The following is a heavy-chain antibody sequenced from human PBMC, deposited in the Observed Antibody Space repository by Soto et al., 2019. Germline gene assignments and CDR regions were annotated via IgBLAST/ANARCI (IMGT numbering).Heavy chain of an antibody. CDR1: GGSISSSSYY. D-gene: IGHD3-16*01. J-gene: IGHJ5*02. CDR2: IFYSGST. Sequence: SETLSLTCTVSGGSISSSSYYWGWIRQPPGKGLEWIGSIFYSGSTYYNPSLKSRVTISVDTSKNQFSLKLSSVTAADTAVYYCARRPLALYDYVWGSYPANNWFDPWGQGTLVTVSS. CDR3: ARRPLALYDYVWGSYPANNWFDP. V-gene: IGHV4-39*07.